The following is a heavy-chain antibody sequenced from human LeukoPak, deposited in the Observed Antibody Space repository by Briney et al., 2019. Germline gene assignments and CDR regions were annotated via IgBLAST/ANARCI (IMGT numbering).Heavy chain of an antibody. CDR1: GFTFSSYA. CDR2: ISGSGGST. CDR3: AKASKMGYGYYYYGMDV. D-gene: IGHD5-12*01. V-gene: IGHV3-23*01. J-gene: IGHJ6*02. Sequence: GGSLRLSCAASGFTFSSYAMSWVRQAPGKGLEWVSAISGSGGSTYYADSVKGRFTISRDNSKNTLYLQMNSLRAEDTAVYCCAKASKMGYGYYYYGMDVWGQGTTVTVSS.